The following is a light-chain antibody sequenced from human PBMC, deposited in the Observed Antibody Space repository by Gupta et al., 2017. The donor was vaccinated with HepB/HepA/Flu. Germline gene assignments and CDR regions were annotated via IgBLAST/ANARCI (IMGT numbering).Light chain of an antibody. CDR3: CSYAGSSTL. Sequence: QPALTQPASVSGSPGQSFTISCTGTSSDVGSYNLVSWYQQHPGKAPKLMIYEVSKRPSGVSNRFSGSKSGNTASLTISGLQAEDEADYYCCSYAGSSTLFGGGTKLTVL. CDR2: EVS. CDR1: SSDVGSYNL. J-gene: IGLJ2*01. V-gene: IGLV2-23*02.